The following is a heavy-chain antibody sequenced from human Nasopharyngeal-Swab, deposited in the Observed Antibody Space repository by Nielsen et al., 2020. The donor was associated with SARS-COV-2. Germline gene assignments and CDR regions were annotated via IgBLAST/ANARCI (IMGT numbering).Heavy chain of an antibody. CDR1: GRSFSGYY. J-gene: IGHJ4*02. V-gene: IGHV4-34*01. Sequence: SKTRSLTGAVYGRSFSGYYWSWFRQPPGKGLEWIGEINHSGSTNYNPSLKSRVTISVDTSKNQFSLKLSSVTAADTAVYYCARGGYDYVWGSYRGYLDYWGQGTPVTVSS. D-gene: IGHD3-16*02. CDR2: INHSGST. CDR3: ARGGYDYVWGSYRGYLDY.